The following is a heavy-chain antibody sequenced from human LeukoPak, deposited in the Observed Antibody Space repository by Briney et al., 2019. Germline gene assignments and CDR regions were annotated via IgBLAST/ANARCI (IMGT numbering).Heavy chain of an antibody. Sequence: GGSLRLSCAASGFTFSNYDMHWARQAPGKGLEWVSYISSSGRTIYYADSVKGRLTISRDNAKRSLYLQMNSLRAEDTAVYYCVREGDFWSGYPDAFDIRGQGTMVTVSP. CDR3: VREGDFWSGYPDAFDI. CDR1: GFTFSNYD. D-gene: IGHD3-3*01. V-gene: IGHV3-48*03. J-gene: IGHJ3*02. CDR2: ISSSGRTI.